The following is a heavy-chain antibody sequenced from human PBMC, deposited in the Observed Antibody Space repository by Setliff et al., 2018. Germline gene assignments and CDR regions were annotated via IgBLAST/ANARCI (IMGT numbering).Heavy chain of an antibody. Sequence: SETLSLTCIVSGGSISSATSYWNWIRQPAGKELEWIGRIHASGSPNYNPSLKSRVTISLDPSANQFSLNLSSVTAADTAFYYCAKERYFDWFFEDWGQGTLVTVSS. CDR3: AKERYFDWFFED. CDR1: GGSISSATSY. CDR2: IHASGSP. D-gene: IGHD3-9*01. J-gene: IGHJ4*02. V-gene: IGHV4-61*02.